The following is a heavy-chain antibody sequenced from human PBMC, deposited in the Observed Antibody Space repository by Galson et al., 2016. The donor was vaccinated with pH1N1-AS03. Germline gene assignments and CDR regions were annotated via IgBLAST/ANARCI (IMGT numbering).Heavy chain of an antibody. Sequence: TLSLTCSVSGDSISSNNYFWSWIRQPAGKGLEWIGRLSSLGTANCNPSLESRVSISVDASKNQFSLKLNSMTAADTAVYYCARDELWGRHDYLFHYWGQGTMVIVSS. V-gene: IGHV4-61*02. CDR3: ARDELWGRHDYLFHY. CDR2: LSSLGTA. D-gene: IGHD3-16*01. J-gene: IGHJ3*01. CDR1: GDSISSNNYF.